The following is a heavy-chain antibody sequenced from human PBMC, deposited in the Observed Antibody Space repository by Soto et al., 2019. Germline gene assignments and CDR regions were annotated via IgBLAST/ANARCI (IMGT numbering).Heavy chain of an antibody. CDR3: ARMGFRTPNNWFDP. D-gene: IGHD1-26*01. CDR2: IIPIFGTA. CDR1: GGTFSGYA. Sequence: ASVKVSCKASGGTFSGYAISWVRQAPGQGLEWMGGIIPIFGTANYAQKFRGRVTITADESTSTAYMELSSLRSEDTAVYYCARMGFRTPNNWFDPWGKGTLVTVSS. J-gene: IGHJ5*02. V-gene: IGHV1-69*13.